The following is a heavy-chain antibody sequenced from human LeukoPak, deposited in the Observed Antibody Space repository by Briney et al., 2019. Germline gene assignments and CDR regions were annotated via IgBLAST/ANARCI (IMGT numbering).Heavy chain of an antibody. Sequence: GGSLRLSCAASGFTFSSYGMHWVRQAPGKGLEWVAFIRYDGSNKYYADSVKVRFTISRDNSKNTLYLQMNSLRAEDTAVYYCAKGNGYSYGRYYFDYWGQGTLVTVSS. CDR3: AKGNGYSYGRYYFDY. J-gene: IGHJ4*02. V-gene: IGHV3-30*02. CDR1: GFTFSSYG. CDR2: IRYDGSNK. D-gene: IGHD5-18*01.